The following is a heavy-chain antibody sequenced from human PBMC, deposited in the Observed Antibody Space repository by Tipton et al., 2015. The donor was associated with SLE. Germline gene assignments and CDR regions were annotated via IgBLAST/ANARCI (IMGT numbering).Heavy chain of an antibody. Sequence: QLVQSGGGLGQSGRSLRLSCVGSGFAFDDYAMHWVRQVPGKGLEWVSGISRNSDYIEYEDSVKGRFTIYRDNGKKSLYLKMNSLRLEDTALYYCAAKEEVRSPFKFWGRGTLVTVSS. CDR2: ISRNSDYI. CDR1: GFAFDDYA. J-gene: IGHJ4*02. CDR3: AAKEEVRSPFKF. D-gene: IGHD2-21*01. V-gene: IGHV3-9*01.